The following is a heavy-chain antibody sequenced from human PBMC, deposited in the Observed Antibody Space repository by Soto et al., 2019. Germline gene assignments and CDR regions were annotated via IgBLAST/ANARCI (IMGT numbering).Heavy chain of an antibody. CDR1: GFTFSSYG. CDR2: ISYDGSNK. Sequence: QVQLVESGGGVVQPGRSLRLSCAASGFTFSSYGMHWVRQAPGKGLEWVAVISYDGSNKYYADSVKGRFTISRDNSKNTLYLQMNSLRAEDTAVYYCAKGPLRYPNRFDYWGQGTLVTVSS. D-gene: IGHD3-9*01. CDR3: AKGPLRYPNRFDY. J-gene: IGHJ4*02. V-gene: IGHV3-30*18.